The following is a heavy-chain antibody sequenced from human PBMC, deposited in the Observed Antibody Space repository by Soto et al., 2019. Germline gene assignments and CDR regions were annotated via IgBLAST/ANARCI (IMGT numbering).Heavy chain of an antibody. CDR2: ISYDGSNK. CDR3: AKDTLFGDSSGYYTRAFDY. CDR1: GFTFSSYG. V-gene: IGHV3-30*18. Sequence: GGSLRLSCAASGFTFSSYGMHWVRQAPGKGLEWVAVISYDGSNKYYADSVKGRFTISRDNSKNTLYLQMNSLRAEDTAVYYCAKDTLFGDSSGYYTRAFDYWGQGTLVTVSS. D-gene: IGHD3-22*01. J-gene: IGHJ4*02.